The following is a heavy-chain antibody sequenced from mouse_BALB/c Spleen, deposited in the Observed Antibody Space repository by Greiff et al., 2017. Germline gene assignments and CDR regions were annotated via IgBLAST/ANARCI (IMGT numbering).Heavy chain of an antibody. CDR1: GYAFTNYL. V-gene: IGHV1-54*01. Sequence: QVQLKQSGAELVRPGTSVKVSCKASGYAFTNYLIEWVKQRPGQGLEWIGVINPGSGGTNYNEKFKGKATLTADKSSSTAYMQLSSLTSDDSAVYFCARDYDHDYWGQGTTLTVSS. D-gene: IGHD2-4*01. CDR3: ARDYDHDY. CDR2: INPGSGGT. J-gene: IGHJ2*01.